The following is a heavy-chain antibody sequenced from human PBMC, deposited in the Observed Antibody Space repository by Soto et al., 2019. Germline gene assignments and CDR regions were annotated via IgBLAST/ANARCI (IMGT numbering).Heavy chain of an antibody. CDR2: IYWNGANT. J-gene: IGHJ4*02. Sequence: GGSLRLSCAASGFSFDDYGMTWVRQAPGRGLEWVSGIYWNGANTRYADSVKGRFTISRDNAKNSLYLQMDSLRAEDTALYYCAREVWRYFDNWGQGTLVTVSS. D-gene: IGHD3-3*01. CDR1: GFSFDDYG. CDR3: AREVWRYFDN. V-gene: IGHV3-20*04.